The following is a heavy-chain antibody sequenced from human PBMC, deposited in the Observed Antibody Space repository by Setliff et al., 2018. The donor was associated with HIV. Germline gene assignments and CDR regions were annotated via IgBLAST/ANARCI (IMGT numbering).Heavy chain of an antibody. J-gene: IGHJ4*02. Sequence: PSETLSLTCAVYGGSFSGYYWSWIRQPPGKGLEWIGEINHSGSTNYNPSLKSRVTISVDTSKNQFSLKLSSVTAADTAVYYCARGSGYFPYFDYWGQGTLVTVSS. V-gene: IGHV4-34*01. CDR1: GGSFSGYY. CDR2: INHSGST. CDR3: ARGSGYFPYFDY. D-gene: IGHD3-22*01.